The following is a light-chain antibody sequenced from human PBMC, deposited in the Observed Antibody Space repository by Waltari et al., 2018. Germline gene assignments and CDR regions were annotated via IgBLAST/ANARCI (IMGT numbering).Light chain of an antibody. Sequence: IVLTQSPDTLSLSPGERATLSCRASQRVNSISLVWLQQKPGQAPRLVIYGTSNRATGFPDRFSGSGSGTDFTLTISRLEPEDFAMYYCQQYDGSVLTFGGGTKVEL. J-gene: IGKJ4*01. CDR1: QRVNSIS. CDR3: QQYDGSVLT. V-gene: IGKV3-20*01. CDR2: GTS.